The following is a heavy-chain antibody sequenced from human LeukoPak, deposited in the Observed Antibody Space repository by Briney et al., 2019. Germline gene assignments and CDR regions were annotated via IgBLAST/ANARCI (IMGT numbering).Heavy chain of an antibody. CDR3: ARPSYCSGGSCYPGVDY. D-gene: IGHD2-15*01. CDR1: GYTFTSYD. J-gene: IGHJ4*02. Sequence: ASVKVSCKASGYTFTSYDINWVRQATGQGLEWMGWMNPNSGNTGYAQKFQGRVTMTRNTSISTAYMELSSLRSEDTAVYYCARPSYCSGGSCYPGVDYWGQGTLVTVPS. CDR2: MNPNSGNT. V-gene: IGHV1-8*01.